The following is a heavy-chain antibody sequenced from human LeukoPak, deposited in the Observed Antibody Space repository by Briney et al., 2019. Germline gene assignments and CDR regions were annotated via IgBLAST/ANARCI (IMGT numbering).Heavy chain of an antibody. J-gene: IGHJ4*02. Sequence: GGSLRLSCAASGFTFGSYSMNWVRQAPGKRLEWVSSISSSSSYIYYADSVKGRFTISRDNAKNSLYLQMNSLRAEDTAVYYCVRGNPFGGYWGQGTLVTVSS. CDR1: GFTFGSYS. CDR2: ISSSSSYI. D-gene: IGHD2-15*01. V-gene: IGHV3-21*04. CDR3: VRGNPFGGY.